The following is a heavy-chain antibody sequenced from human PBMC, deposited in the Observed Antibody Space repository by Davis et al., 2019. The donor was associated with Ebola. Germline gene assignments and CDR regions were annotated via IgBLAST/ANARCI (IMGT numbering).Heavy chain of an antibody. Sequence: GESLKISCAASGFTFSGYAMSWVRQAPGKGLEWVSAISGSGGSTYYAGSVKGRFTISRDNSKNTLYLQMNSLRAEDTAVYYCAKERYGGALVVFDYWGQGTLVTVSS. D-gene: IGHD2-2*01. CDR3: AKERYGGALVVFDY. J-gene: IGHJ4*02. CDR1: GFTFSGYA. CDR2: ISGSGGST. V-gene: IGHV3-23*01.